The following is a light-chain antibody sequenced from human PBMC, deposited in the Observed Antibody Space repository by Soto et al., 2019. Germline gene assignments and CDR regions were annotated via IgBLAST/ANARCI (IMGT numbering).Light chain of an antibody. CDR1: SSNIGSNY. CDR2: RNN. J-gene: IGLJ1*01. CDR3: AAWDDSWSGLSYV. Sequence: QSALTHPPSASGTPGQRVTISCSGSSSNIGSNYVYWYQQLPGTAPKLLIYRNNQRPSGVPDRFSGSKSGTSASLAISGLRSEDDAYYYGAAWDDSWSGLSYVF. V-gene: IGLV1-47*01.